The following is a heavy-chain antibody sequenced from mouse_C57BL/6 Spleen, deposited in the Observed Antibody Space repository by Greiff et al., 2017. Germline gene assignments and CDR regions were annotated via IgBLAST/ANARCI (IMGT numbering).Heavy chain of an antibody. CDR2: IDPEDGDT. CDR3: TTDYYGNYAWFAY. V-gene: IGHV14-1*01. D-gene: IGHD2-1*01. J-gene: IGHJ3*01. Sequence: EVQLQQSGAELVRPGASVKLSCTASGFNIKDYYMHWVKQRPEQGLEWIGRIDPEDGDTEYAPKFQGKATMTADTSSNTAYLQLSSLTSEDTAVYYCTTDYYGNYAWFAYWGQGTLVTVSA. CDR1: GFNIKDYY.